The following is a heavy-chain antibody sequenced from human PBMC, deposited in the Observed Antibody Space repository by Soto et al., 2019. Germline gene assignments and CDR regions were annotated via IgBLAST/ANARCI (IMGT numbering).Heavy chain of an antibody. CDR2: INPNSGGT. J-gene: IGHJ6*02. D-gene: IGHD3-3*01. V-gene: IGHV1-2*04. Sequence: GASVKVSCEASGYTFTSYYMHWVRQAPGQGLEWMGWINPNSGGTNYAQKFQGWVTMTRDTSISTAYMELSRLRSDDTAVYYCARDRTPSAYYDFWSGYYTAYYYGMDVWGQGTTVTVSS. CDR1: GYTFTSYY. CDR3: ARDRTPSAYYDFWSGYYTAYYYGMDV.